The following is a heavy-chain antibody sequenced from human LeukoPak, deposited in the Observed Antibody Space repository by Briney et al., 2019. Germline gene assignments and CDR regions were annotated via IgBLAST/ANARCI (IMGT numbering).Heavy chain of an antibody. Sequence: GGSLRLSCAASGFTFSNYAMIWVRQAPGRGLEWVSSISGSGSNTYYADSVKGRFTISRDNSKNTLYLQMSSLRAEDTAVYYCAKLTGTTDCWGQGTLVTVSS. V-gene: IGHV3-23*01. J-gene: IGHJ4*02. D-gene: IGHD1-7*01. CDR2: ISGSGSNT. CDR3: AKLTGTTDC. CDR1: GFTFSNYA.